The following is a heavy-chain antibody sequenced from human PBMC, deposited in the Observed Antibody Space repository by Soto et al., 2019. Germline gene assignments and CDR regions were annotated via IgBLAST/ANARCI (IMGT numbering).Heavy chain of an antibody. CDR2: VFYSGNT. CDR3: ASRDYNDAFDI. D-gene: IGHD4-4*01. J-gene: IGHJ3*02. Sequence: QVQLQESGPGLVKPSETLSLTCTVSGVSISTYYWTWIRQPPGKGLEWIGQVFYSGNTNYNPSLKSRVTISVDASRNQFSLRLSSVTAADTAMYYYASRDYNDAFDIWGQGTLVTVSS. V-gene: IGHV4-59*01. CDR1: GVSISTYY.